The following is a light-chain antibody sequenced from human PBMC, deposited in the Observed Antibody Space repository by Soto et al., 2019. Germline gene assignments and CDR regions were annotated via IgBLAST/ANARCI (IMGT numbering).Light chain of an antibody. CDR3: SSYAGSGTPVI. J-gene: IGLJ2*01. V-gene: IGLV2-23*01. CDR2: EGS. Sequence: QSALTQPASVSGSPGQSITSSCTGTSSDVGSYNLVSWYQQHPGKAPRLMIYEGSQRPSGVSNRFSGSKSGNTASLTISGLQAEDEADYYCSSYAGSGTPVIFGGGTKLTVL. CDR1: SSDVGSYNL.